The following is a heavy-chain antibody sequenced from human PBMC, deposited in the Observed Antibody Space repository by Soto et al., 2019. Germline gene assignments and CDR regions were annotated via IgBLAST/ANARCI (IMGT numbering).Heavy chain of an antibody. CDR1: GGSISSSGYY. CDR3: ARSGPYSSSWYEDPQGWGMDV. D-gene: IGHD6-13*01. J-gene: IGHJ6*02. CDR2: IYYSGNT. V-gene: IGHV4-31*03. Sequence: SETLSLTCTVSGGSISSSGYYWSWIRQHPGKGLEWIGYIYYSGNTHYNPSLRSRVIMSLITSKNQFSLKLNSVSAADTAVYYCARSGPYSSSWYEDPQGWGMDVWGQGTTVTVSS.